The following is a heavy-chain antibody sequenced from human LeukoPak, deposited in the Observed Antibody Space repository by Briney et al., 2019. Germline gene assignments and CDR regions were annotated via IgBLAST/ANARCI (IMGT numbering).Heavy chain of an antibody. CDR3: AKWGTLEPNGPFDY. CDR2: ISGSGGST. J-gene: IGHJ4*02. Sequence: GGSLRLSRAASGFTFSSYAMSWVRQAPGKGLEWVSAISGSGGSTYYADSVKGRFTISRDNSKNTLYLQMNSLRAEDTAVYYCAKWGTLEPNGPFDYWGQGTLVTVSS. D-gene: IGHD1-1*01. V-gene: IGHV3-23*01. CDR1: GFTFSSYA.